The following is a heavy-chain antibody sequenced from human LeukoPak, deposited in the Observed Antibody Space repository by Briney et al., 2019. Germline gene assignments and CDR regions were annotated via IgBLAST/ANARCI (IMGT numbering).Heavy chain of an antibody. CDR3: ARGGKRNYDILTGYYLGRVWLDP. Sequence: SETLSLTCAVYGGSFSGCYWSWIRQPPGKGLEWIGEINHSGSTNYNPSLKSRVTISVDTSKNQFSLKLSSVTAADTAVYYCARGGKRNYDILTGYYLGRVWLDPRGQGTLVTVSS. V-gene: IGHV4-34*01. CDR1: GGSFSGCY. CDR2: INHSGST. J-gene: IGHJ5*02. D-gene: IGHD3-9*01.